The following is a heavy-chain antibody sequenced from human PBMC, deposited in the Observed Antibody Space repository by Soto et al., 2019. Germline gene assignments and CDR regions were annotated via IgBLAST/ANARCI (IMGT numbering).Heavy chain of an antibody. CDR3: AREGALGNFEY. J-gene: IGHJ4*02. V-gene: IGHV4-31*03. CDR1: GGSFSRGGYY. CDR2: INYSGNT. Sequence: QVQLQESGPGLVKPSQTLSLTCTVSGGSFSRGGYYWSWILQHPGKCLAWIGYINYSGNTSYNPSLKSRVIISVATSKNQFHLKLRSVTAADTAVYYCAREGALGNFEYWGQGTLVTVSS. D-gene: IGHD3-16*01.